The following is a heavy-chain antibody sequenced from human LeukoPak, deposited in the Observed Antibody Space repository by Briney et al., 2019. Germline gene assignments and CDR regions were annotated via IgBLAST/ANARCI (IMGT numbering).Heavy chain of an antibody. D-gene: IGHD6-19*01. CDR1: GGSISSYY. CDR2: IYYSGST. Sequence: TPSETLSLTCTVSGGSISSYYWSWIRQPPGKGLEWIGYIYYSGSTNYNPSLKSRVTISVDTSKNQFSLKLSSVTAADTAVYYCARGGSSGWFFDIWGQGTMVTVSS. V-gene: IGHV4-59*01. J-gene: IGHJ3*02. CDR3: ARGGSSGWFFDI.